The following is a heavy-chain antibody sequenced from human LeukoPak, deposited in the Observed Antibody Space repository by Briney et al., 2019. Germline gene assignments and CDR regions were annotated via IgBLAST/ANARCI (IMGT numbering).Heavy chain of an antibody. CDR1: GFTVSTKY. D-gene: IGHD3-10*01. V-gene: IGHV3-53*01. Sequence: GGSLTLSCAASGFTVSTKYMSWVRQAPGKGLEWLSIIYSGESTYSAESVKGRLIVSRDTSKNTLSLQMNILSVDDTAVYSCARVGDHYHWYFDLWGRGTLVTVSS. CDR2: IYSGEST. CDR3: ARVGDHYHWYFDL. J-gene: IGHJ2*01.